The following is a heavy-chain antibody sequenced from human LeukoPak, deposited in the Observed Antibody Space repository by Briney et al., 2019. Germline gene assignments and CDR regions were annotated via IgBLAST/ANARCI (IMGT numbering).Heavy chain of an antibody. CDR2: INWNGDNT. V-gene: IGHV3-20*04. CDR3: ARGPYYYDSSGYYGAFDI. D-gene: IGHD3-22*01. CDR1: GFTFSSYW. J-gene: IGHJ3*02. Sequence: PGGSLRLSCAASGFTFSSYWMSWVRQAPGKGLEWVSNINWNGDNTNYADSVKGRFTISRDNAKNSLYLQMNSLRAEDTALYYCARGPYYYDSSGYYGAFDIWGQGTMVTVSS.